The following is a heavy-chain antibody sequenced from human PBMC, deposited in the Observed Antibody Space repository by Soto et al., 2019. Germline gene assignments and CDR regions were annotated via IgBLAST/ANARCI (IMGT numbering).Heavy chain of an antibody. D-gene: IGHD1-26*01. CDR3: AKQSLSGSYYAGD. J-gene: IGHJ4*02. Sequence: EVQLLESGGDLVQPGGSLRLSCAASGFTFTSYAMSWVRQAPGKGLEWVSTINNSGGTTYYADSVKGRFTISRDNSKNTLYLQMNSLTVEDTAVYYCAKQSLSGSYYAGDWGQGTLVTVSS. CDR2: INNSGGTT. V-gene: IGHV3-23*01. CDR1: GFTFTSYA.